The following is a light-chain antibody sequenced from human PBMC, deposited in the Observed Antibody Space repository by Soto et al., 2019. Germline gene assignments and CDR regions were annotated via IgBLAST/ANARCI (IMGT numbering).Light chain of an antibody. CDR1: QSISSY. Sequence: DIQMTQSPSSLSASVGDRVTITCRASQSISSYLNWYQQKPGKAPKLLIYAASSLQSGVPSRFSGSGSGTDFTLTISSLQPDDFATYYCQQYHSYWTFGQGTKVDIK. V-gene: IGKV1-39*01. J-gene: IGKJ1*01. CDR2: AAS. CDR3: QQYHSYWT.